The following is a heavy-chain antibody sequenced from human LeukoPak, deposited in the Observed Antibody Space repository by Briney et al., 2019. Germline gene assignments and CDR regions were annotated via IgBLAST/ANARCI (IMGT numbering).Heavy chain of an antibody. CDR3: AKGTYYDSSGYYCSY. J-gene: IGHJ4*02. Sequence: GGSLRLSCAASGFTFSSYGMHWVRQAPGKGLEWVAVISYDGSNKYYADSVKGRFTISRDNSKNTLYLQMNSLRAEDTAVYYCAKGTYYDSSGYYCSYWGQGTLVTVSP. CDR2: ISYDGSNK. V-gene: IGHV3-30*18. CDR1: GFTFSSYG. D-gene: IGHD3-22*01.